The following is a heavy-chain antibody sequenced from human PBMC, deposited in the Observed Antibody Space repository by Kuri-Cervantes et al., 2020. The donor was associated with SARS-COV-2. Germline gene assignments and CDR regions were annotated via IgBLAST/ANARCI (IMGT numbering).Heavy chain of an antibody. Sequence: GSLRLSCAVYGGSFSAYYRSRIRQPPGKGLEWIGEITHSGSTNYNPSLKSRVTISIDTSKNQFSLKLSSVTAADTAVYYCARLPRLGYSYGLNRISIAVAGTYFDYWGQGTLVTVSS. CDR3: ARLPRLGYSYGLNRISIAVAGTYFDY. V-gene: IGHV4-34*01. CDR1: GGSFSAYY. J-gene: IGHJ4*02. CDR2: ITHSGST. D-gene: IGHD6-19*01.